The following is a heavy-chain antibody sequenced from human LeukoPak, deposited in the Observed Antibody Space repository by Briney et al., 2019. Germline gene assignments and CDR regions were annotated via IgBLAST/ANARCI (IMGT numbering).Heavy chain of an antibody. Sequence: GGSLRLSCAASGFTFRGYGMHWVRQAPGKGLEWVAVISHDGSNKYYGDSVKGRFTISRDNSKNTLYLQMNSLRAEDTAVYYCAKDWGFQYASGSYCEYWGQGTLVTVSS. D-gene: IGHD3-10*01. J-gene: IGHJ4*02. CDR3: AKDWGFQYASGSYCEY. CDR1: GFTFRGYG. V-gene: IGHV3-30*18. CDR2: ISHDGSNK.